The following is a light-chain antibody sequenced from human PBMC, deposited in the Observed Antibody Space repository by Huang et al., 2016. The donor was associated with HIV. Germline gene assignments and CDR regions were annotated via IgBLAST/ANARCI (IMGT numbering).Light chain of an antibody. CDR2: ERS. J-gene: IGKJ3*01. V-gene: IGKV2-29*02. Sequence: DIVMTQTPLSLSVIPGQPASISCQSSHSLLHTDGKTSLYWYLQKPGQSPHLLIYERSRRLSGVPDRFRGSGSGTDFTLKISRVEAEDVGVYYCMQGIHLPFTFGPGTKVDIK. CDR1: HSLLHTDGKTS. CDR3: MQGIHLPFT.